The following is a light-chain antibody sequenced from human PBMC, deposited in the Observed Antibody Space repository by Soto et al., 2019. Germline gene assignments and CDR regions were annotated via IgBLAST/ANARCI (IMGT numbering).Light chain of an antibody. CDR3: TSWTTSTTMI. V-gene: IGLV2-14*03. Sequence: QSALTQPASVSGSPGRSITISCTGTSSDIGAYNFVSWYQQHPGKAPKLMLYDVNIRPSGVSNRFSGSKSSNTASLTISGLQAEDEADYYCTSWTTSTTMIFGGGTKLTVL. J-gene: IGLJ2*01. CDR1: SSDIGAYNF. CDR2: DVN.